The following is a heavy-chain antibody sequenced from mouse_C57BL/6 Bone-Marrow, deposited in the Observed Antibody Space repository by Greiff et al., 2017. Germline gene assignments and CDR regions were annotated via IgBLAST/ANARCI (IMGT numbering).Heavy chain of an antibody. D-gene: IGHD1-1*01. J-gene: IGHJ2*01. CDR1: GYSIASGYD. CDR2: ISYSGST. CDR3: ARGVYGSSLYFDD. V-gene: IGHV3-1*01. Sequence: EVKLLESGPGMVKPSQSLSLTCTVTGYSIASGYDWHWIRHFPGNKLEWMGYISYSGSTNYNPSLKSRISLTHDTSQNHFFLKLNDVTTEDTATDYCARGVYGSSLYFDDWGQGTTLTVSS.